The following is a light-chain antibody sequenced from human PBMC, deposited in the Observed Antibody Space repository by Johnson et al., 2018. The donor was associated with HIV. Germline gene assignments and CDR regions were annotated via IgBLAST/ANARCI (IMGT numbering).Light chain of an antibody. J-gene: IGLJ1*01. V-gene: IGLV1-51*01. CDR1: SSNIGNNY. Sequence: QSVLTQPPSVSAAPGQKVTISCSGSSSNIGNNYVSWYQQVTGTAPKLLIFDNNKRPSGIPDRFSGSKSGTSATLGITGLQTGDEADYFCGTWDSSLSADVFVLGTKVTVL. CDR3: GTWDSSLSADV. CDR2: DNN.